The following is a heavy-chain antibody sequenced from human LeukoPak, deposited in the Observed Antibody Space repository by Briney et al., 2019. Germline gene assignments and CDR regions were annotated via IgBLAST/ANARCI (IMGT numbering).Heavy chain of an antibody. CDR2: ISSSSSYI. CDR1: GFAFSSYS. V-gene: IGHV3-21*01. Sequence: PGGSLRLSCAASGFAFSSYSMNWVRQAPGKGLEWVSSISSSSSYIYYADSVKGRFTISRDNAKNSLYLQMNSLRAEDTAVYYCAREVSGTTASSIDIWGQGTMVTVSS. CDR3: AREVSGTTASSIDI. D-gene: IGHD1-7*01. J-gene: IGHJ3*02.